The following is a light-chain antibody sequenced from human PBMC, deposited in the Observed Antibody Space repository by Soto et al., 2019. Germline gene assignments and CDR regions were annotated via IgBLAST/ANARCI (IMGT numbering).Light chain of an antibody. J-gene: IGKJ2*01. Sequence: DMQMTQSPSTLSASVGDSVTITGRASQSISNWLSWYQQKPWKAPKLLIYMASSIESGVTSRFSGSRSGTEFTLTISILQPDDFATYYCQEYNTYSYTLGQGTKLQIK. CDR1: QSISNW. CDR2: MAS. CDR3: QEYNTYSYT. V-gene: IGKV1-5*03.